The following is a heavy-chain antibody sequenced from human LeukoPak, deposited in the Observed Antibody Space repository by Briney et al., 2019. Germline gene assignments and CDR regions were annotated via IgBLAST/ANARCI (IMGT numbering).Heavy chain of an antibody. CDR3: ARGREITSLDDAFDI. J-gene: IGHJ3*02. V-gene: IGHV4-39*07. D-gene: IGHD3-16*01. Sequence: SETLSLTCAVSGGSISSSSFYWGWIRQPPGKGLEWIGEINHSGSTNYNPSLKSRVTISVDTSKNQFSLRLSSVTAADTAVYYCARGREITSLDDAFDIWGQGTMVTVSS. CDR2: INHSGST. CDR1: GGSISSSSFY.